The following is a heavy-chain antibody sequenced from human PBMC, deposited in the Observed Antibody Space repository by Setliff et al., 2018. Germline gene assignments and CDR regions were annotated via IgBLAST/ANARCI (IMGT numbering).Heavy chain of an antibody. J-gene: IGHJ4*02. CDR2: IYYSGTA. V-gene: IGHV4-39*02. D-gene: IGHD4-17*01. Sequence: KSSETLSLTCTVSGGSISSSSYQWGWVRQTPGKGLEWIGSIYYSGTAYYNPSLKSRVTLSVDTSKNQFSLNLSSVTAADTAVYYCAREVLSTVVAWDYWGQGTLVTVSS. CDR1: GGSISSSSYQ. CDR3: AREVLSTVVAWDY.